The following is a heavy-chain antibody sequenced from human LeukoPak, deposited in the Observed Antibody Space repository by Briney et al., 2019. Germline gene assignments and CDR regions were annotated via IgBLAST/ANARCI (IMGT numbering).Heavy chain of an antibody. J-gene: IGHJ4*02. Sequence: GGSLRLSCAASGFTVSSNYMSWARQVPGKGLEWVSVIYSGGSTYYADSVKGRFTISRDNSKNTLYLQMNSLRAEDTAVYYCARARVSGWYETDYWGQGTLVTVSS. CDR2: IYSGGST. D-gene: IGHD6-19*01. CDR1: GFTVSSNY. CDR3: ARARVSGWYETDY. V-gene: IGHV3-53*01.